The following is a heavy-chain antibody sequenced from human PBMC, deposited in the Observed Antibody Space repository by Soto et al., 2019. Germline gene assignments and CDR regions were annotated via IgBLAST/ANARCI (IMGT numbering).Heavy chain of an antibody. Sequence: QVQLVESGGGVVQPGRSLRLSCAASGFTFSSYAMHWVRQAPGKGLEWVAVISYDGSNKYYADSVKGRFTISRDNSKNTRYLQKNSLRAEDTAVYYCARDNYWGQGNLVTVFS. CDR2: ISYDGSNK. J-gene: IGHJ4*02. V-gene: IGHV3-30-3*01. CDR3: ARDNY. CDR1: GFTFSSYA.